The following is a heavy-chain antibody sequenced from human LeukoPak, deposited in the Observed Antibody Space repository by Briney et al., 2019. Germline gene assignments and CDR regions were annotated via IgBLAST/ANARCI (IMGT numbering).Heavy chain of an antibody. V-gene: IGHV3-74*01. CDR3: ARGGSGYPVSC. CDR1: VFAFSTYW. D-gene: IGHD3-22*01. CDR2: INTDGSST. J-gene: IGHJ4*02. Sequence: GGSLRLSCASSVFAFSTYWMHWVRQAPGKGLVWVSRINTDGSSTSYADSVKGRFTISRDNAKNTVYLQMNSLRAEDTAVYYCARGGSGYPVSCWGQGTLVTVSS.